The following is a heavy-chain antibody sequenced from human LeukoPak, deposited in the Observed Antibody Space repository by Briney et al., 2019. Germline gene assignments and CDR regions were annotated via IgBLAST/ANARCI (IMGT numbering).Heavy chain of an antibody. CDR2: IRSDGSGQ. V-gene: IGHV3-30*02. J-gene: IGHJ4*02. CDR1: GITFNKAG. CDR3: ARNQYGDYVVY. D-gene: IGHD1-14*01. Sequence: PGGSLRLSCTASGITFNKAGMHWVRQAPGKGLEWVAFIRSDGSGQYYADSVKGRFTIPRDNSQNTVSVQMNSLRAEDTAVYYCARNQYGDYVVYWGQGTLVTVSS.